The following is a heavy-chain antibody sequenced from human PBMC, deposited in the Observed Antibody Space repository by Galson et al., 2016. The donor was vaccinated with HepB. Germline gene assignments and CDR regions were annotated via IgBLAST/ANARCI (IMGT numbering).Heavy chain of an antibody. CDR1: GGSMSTYC. D-gene: IGHD1-14*01. Sequence: SETLSLTCSVSGGSMSTYCWSWMRQPPGERLEWIGYICDSGSSTSNPSLNSRVTMSLDTSKSHFSLRLASVTAADTAAYSCARHASPRGTRWFDPWGQGILVTVSS. V-gene: IGHV4-59*08. CDR2: ICDSGSS. CDR3: ARHASPRGTRWFDP. J-gene: IGHJ5*02.